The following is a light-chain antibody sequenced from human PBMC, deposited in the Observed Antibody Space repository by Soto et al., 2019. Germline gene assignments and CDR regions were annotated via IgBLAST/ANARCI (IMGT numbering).Light chain of an antibody. CDR1: SSDVGAYTS. V-gene: IGLV2-14*01. Sequence: QSVLTQPASVSGSPGQSITISCTGSSSDVGAYTSVSWYQQHPGKAPKLMIYEVSNRPSGVSRRCPGSKSGNTASLTISGLQAEDEAHYYCSSYTSDNRDYVFGTGTKVTVL. CDR3: SSYTSDNRDYV. CDR2: EVS. J-gene: IGLJ1*01.